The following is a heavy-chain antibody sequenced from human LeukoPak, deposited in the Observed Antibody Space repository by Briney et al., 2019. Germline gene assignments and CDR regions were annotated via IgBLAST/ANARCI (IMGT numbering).Heavy chain of an antibody. Sequence: GRSLRLSCAASGFTFSSYGMHWVRQAPGKGLEWVAVVSYDGSNKYYADSVKGRFTISRDNSKNTLYLQMNSLRAEDTAVYYCARSIVVVLGFDYWGQGTLVTVSS. V-gene: IGHV3-30*03. CDR1: GFTFSSYG. CDR2: VSYDGSNK. CDR3: ARSIVVVLGFDY. D-gene: IGHD2-15*01. J-gene: IGHJ4*02.